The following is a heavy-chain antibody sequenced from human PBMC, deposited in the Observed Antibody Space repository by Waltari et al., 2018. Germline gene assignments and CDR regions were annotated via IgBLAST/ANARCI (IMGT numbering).Heavy chain of an antibody. CDR1: GFTFSSCA. V-gene: IGHV3-23*01. CDR3: ANGYSGFDYDY. Sequence: EVQLLESGGGLVQPGGSLRLSCAASGFTFSSCAMSWVRQAPGKGLEWVSPISATGDETYYTDSVKGRFTISRDNSKNTVSLQMNSLRAEDTAVYYCANGYSGFDYDYWGQGTLVTVSS. CDR2: ISATGDET. D-gene: IGHD5-12*01. J-gene: IGHJ4*02.